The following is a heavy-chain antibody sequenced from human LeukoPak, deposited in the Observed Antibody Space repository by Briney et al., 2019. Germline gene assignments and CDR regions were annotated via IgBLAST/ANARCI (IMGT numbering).Heavy chain of an antibody. J-gene: IGHJ4*02. Sequence: GGSLRLSCAASGFSFSDNYMDWVRQAPGKGLEWVGRSRNKANRYTTEYAASVKGRFTISRDDSENSLYLQMNSLKTEDTAVYYCATAPEEYGSGSDYWGQGALVTVSS. V-gene: IGHV3-72*01. D-gene: IGHD3-10*01. CDR3: ATAPEEYGSGSDY. CDR2: SRNKANRYTT. CDR1: GFSFSDNY.